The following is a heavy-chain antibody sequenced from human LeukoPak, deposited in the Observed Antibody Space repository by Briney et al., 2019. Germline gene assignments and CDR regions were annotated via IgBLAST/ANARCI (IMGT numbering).Heavy chain of an antibody. CDR2: ISGSGGST. CDR1: GFTFSSYA. D-gene: IGHD5-18*01. J-gene: IGHJ4*02. CDR3: AKDTGRQLWLDY. Sequence: PGGSLRLSCAASGFTFSSYAMSWVRQAPGKGLEWVSGISGSGGSTYYADSVKGRFTISRDNSKNTLYLQMNSLRAEDTAVYYCAKDTGRQLWLDYWGQGTLVTVSS. V-gene: IGHV3-23*01.